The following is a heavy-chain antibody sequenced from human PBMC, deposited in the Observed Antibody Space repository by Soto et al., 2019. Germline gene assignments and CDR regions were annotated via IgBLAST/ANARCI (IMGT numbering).Heavy chain of an antibody. J-gene: IGHJ4*02. D-gene: IGHD2-15*01. CDR3: VVAAQPYYFDY. CDR1: GYTFTSYV. Sequence: QVQLVQSGAEVKKPGASVKVSCKASGYTFTSYVISWVRQAPGQELEWMGGISAYNGNTNYAQKLQGRVTMTTDTSTSTAYMELRSLRSDDTAVYYCVVAAQPYYFDYWGQGTLVTVSS. CDR2: ISAYNGNT. V-gene: IGHV1-18*01.